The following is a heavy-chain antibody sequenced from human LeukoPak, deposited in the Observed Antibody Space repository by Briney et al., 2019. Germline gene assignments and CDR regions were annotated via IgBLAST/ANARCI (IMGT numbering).Heavy chain of an antibody. CDR2: ISAYNGNT. J-gene: IGHJ4*02. D-gene: IGHD3-16*01. CDR1: GYTFTSYG. V-gene: IGHV1-18*01. Sequence: GASVKVSCKASGYTFTSYGISWVRQAPGQGLEWMGWISAYNGNTNYAQKLQGRVTMTTDTSTSTAYMELRSLRSDDPAVYYCAREGWGVVPDYFDYWGQGTLVTVSS. CDR3: AREGWGVVPDYFDY.